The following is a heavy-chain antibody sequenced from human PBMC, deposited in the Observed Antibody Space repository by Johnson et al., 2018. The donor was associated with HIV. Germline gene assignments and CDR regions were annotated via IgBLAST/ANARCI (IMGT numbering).Heavy chain of an antibody. J-gene: IGHJ3*02. CDR2: ISYDGTNK. Sequence: VQLVESGGGVIQPGRSLRLSCAASGFTSSSYSMHWVRQAPGKGLEWVAVISYDGTNKYYADSVKGRFTISRDNSKNTLYLQMNSLRAEDTAVYYCAKAREYGSTGHDAFDIWGQGTMVTVSS. D-gene: IGHD2-15*01. CDR3: AKAREYGSTGHDAFDI. CDR1: GFTSSSYS. V-gene: IGHV3-30-3*01.